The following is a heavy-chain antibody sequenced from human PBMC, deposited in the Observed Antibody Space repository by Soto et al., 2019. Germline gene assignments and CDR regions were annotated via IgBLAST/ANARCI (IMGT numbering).Heavy chain of an antibody. D-gene: IGHD3-22*01. CDR1: GFIFSGSG. V-gene: IGHV3-30*03. CDR3: ARWVGGSMYDNSGKYDS. Sequence: ESGGGVVQPGRSLRLTCAASGFIFSGSGMHWVRQAPGKGLEWVALISYDGSRTYYADSVRDRFTISRDNGQNTLYLQMNSLRAEDTAVYFCARWVGGSMYDNSGKYDSWGQGTLVIVSS. CDR2: ISYDGSRT. J-gene: IGHJ5*01.